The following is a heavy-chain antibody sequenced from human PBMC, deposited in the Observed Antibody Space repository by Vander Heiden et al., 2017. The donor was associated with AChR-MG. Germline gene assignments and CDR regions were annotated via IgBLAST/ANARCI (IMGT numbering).Heavy chain of an antibody. D-gene: IGHD3-16*01. V-gene: IGHV3-74*03. CDR3: AAGPIPRFEQIDY. CDR2: IIVDGSSE. Sequence: EVRLVESGGDVVQPGGSLRLSCAASGFSFRGDWMHWVRQAPGKGLVWVSRIIVDGSSETYADSVKGRFTISRDNAKNTLYLQMNSLRGDDTAVYYCAAGPIPRFEQIDYWGQGTLVTVSS. J-gene: IGHJ4*02. CDR1: GFSFRGDW.